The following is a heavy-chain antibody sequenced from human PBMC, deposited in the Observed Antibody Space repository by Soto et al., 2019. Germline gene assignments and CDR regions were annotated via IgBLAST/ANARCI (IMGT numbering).Heavy chain of an antibody. CDR3: AKDRPGDYSEAAPKGDWFDP. CDR1: GFTFSTYA. Sequence: ASVKVSCTASGFTFSTYAMTWVRQAPGKGLEWVSTISDSGGITYYADSVKGRFTISRDNSKNTLYLQMSSLRAEDSALYSCAKDRPGDYSEAAPKGDWFDPWGQGTLVTVSS. V-gene: IGHV3-23*01. J-gene: IGHJ5*02. D-gene: IGHD4-17*01. CDR2: ISDSGGIT.